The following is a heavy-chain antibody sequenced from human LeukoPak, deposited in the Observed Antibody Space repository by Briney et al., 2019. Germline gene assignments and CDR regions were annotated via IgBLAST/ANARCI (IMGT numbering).Heavy chain of an antibody. Sequence: ASVKVSCKASGYTFSAYHVHWVRQAPGQGPEWMGWINPKNGDTKYAQKFQGRVTMTGDTSITTAYMDLSRLRFDDTAVYYCAILRLSTGLWYFFDAWGRGTLVTVSS. CDR1: GYTFSAYH. V-gene: IGHV1-2*02. CDR2: INPKNGDT. D-gene: IGHD2-21*01. CDR3: AILRLSTGLWYFFDA. J-gene: IGHJ2*01.